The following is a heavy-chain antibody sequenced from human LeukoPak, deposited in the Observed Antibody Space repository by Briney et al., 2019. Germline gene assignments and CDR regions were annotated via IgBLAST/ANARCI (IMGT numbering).Heavy chain of an antibody. CDR1: GGSISTYY. J-gene: IGHJ3*02. CDR2: IYYSGST. Sequence: PSETLSLTCTVSGGSISTYYGNWIRQAPGKGLEWIGYIYYSGSTNYNPSLKSRVTISVDTSKNQFSLKLSSVTAADTAVYYCARGHYYDSSGYYLGEDAFDIWGQGTMVTVSS. CDR3: ARGHYYDSSGYYLGEDAFDI. D-gene: IGHD3-22*01. V-gene: IGHV4-59*01.